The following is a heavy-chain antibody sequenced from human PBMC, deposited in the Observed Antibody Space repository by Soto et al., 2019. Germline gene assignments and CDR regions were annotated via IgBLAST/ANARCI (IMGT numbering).Heavy chain of an antibody. CDR3: ARVIRDSSGYYTVDY. Sequence: ASVKVSCKASGYTFTSYYMHWVRQAPGQGLEWMGIINPSGGSTSYAQKFQGRVTMTRDTSTSTVYMELSSLRSEDTAVYYCARVIRDSSGYYTVDYWGQGTLVTVPQ. CDR2: INPSGGST. J-gene: IGHJ4*02. CDR1: GYTFTSYY. D-gene: IGHD3-22*01. V-gene: IGHV1-46*01.